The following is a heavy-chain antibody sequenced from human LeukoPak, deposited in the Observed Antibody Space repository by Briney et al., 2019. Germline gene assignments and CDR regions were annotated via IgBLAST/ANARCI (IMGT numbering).Heavy chain of an antibody. V-gene: IGHV1-46*01. CDR1: GYTFTSYY. D-gene: IGHD5-24*01. J-gene: IGHJ4*02. CDR3: ARDPEQRWLQYYFDY. CDR2: INPSGGST. Sequence: ASVKVSCKASGYTFTSYYTHWVRQAPGQGLEWMGIINPSGGSTSYAQKFQGRVTMTRDTSTSTVYMELSSLRSEDTAVYYCARDPEQRWLQYYFDYWGQGTLVTVSS.